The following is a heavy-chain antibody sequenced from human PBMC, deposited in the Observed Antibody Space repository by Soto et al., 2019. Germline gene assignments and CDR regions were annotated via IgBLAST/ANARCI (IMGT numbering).Heavy chain of an antibody. CDR2: IYYSGST. CDR3: ARVARGSSYYYGMDV. J-gene: IGHJ6*02. CDR1: GGSISSSSYY. Sequence: SETLSLTCTVSGGSISSSSYYWGWIRQPPGKGLEWIGSIYYSGSTYYNPSLKSRVTISVDTSKNQFSLELSSVTAADTAVYYCARVARGSSYYYGMDVWGQGTTVTVSS. D-gene: IGHD3-10*01. V-gene: IGHV4-39*01.